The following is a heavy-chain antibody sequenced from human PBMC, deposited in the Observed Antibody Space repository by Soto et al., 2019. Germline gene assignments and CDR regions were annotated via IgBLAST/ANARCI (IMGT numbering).Heavy chain of an antibody. CDR2: VNPSGYTS. CDR1: GYTFTNYY. Sequence: ASVKVSCKASGYTFTNYYIHWVRQAPGQGLEWMGIVNPSGYTSTLAQKFQGRLTVTSDTSASTVYMELGSLTSEDTAVYYCARDLHGAFTTMVYWGQGTLVTVSS. V-gene: IGHV1-46*01. D-gene: IGHD5-18*01. CDR3: ARDLHGAFTTMVY. J-gene: IGHJ4*02.